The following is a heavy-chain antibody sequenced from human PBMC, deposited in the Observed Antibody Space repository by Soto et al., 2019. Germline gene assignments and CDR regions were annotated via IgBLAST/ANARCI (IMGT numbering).Heavy chain of an antibody. Sequence: QVQLVQSGAEVKKPGSSVKVSCKASGGTFSSYAISWVRQAPGQGLEWMGGIIPIFGTANYAQKFQGRVTITADESTSTAYMELSSLRSEDTAVYYCARDVTTPVAPYYYYGMDLWGQGTTVTVSS. CDR3: ARDVTTPVAPYYYYGMDL. J-gene: IGHJ6*02. D-gene: IGHD4-17*01. CDR1: GGTFSSYA. V-gene: IGHV1-69*12. CDR2: IIPIFGTA.